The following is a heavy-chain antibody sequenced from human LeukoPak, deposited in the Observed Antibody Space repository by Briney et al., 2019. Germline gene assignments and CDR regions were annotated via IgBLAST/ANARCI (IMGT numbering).Heavy chain of an antibody. CDR2: IYYSGST. V-gene: IGHV4-59*01. D-gene: IGHD4-23*01. CDR3: ASVGDYGGNGDAFDI. J-gene: IGHJ3*02. CDR1: GGSISSYY. Sequence: SETLSLTCTVSGGSISSYYWSWIRQPPGKGLEWIGYIYYSGSTNYNPSLKSRVTISVDTSKNQFSLKLSSVTAADTAVYYYASVGDYGGNGDAFDIWGQGTMVTVSS.